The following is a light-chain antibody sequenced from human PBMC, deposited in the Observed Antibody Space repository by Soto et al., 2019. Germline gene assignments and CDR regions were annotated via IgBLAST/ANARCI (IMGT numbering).Light chain of an antibody. CDR3: QQFNNYPPLT. CDR1: QSISSA. Sequence: IQMTQSPSTLSASVGDRVTITCRASQSISSALAWYQQKPGKAPKLLIYDASSLESGVPSRFSGSGSGTDFTLTISSLQPEDFATYYCQQFNNYPPLTFGGGTKVDIK. V-gene: IGKV1D-13*01. J-gene: IGKJ4*01. CDR2: DAS.